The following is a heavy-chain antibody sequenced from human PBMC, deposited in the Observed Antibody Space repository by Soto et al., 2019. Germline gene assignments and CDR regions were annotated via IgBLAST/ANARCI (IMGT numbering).Heavy chain of an antibody. CDR3: ARDGGRHSGGIDY. D-gene: IGHD1-26*01. CDR2: IIPIFGTA. J-gene: IGHJ4*02. V-gene: IGHV1-69*01. Sequence: QVQLVQSGAEVKKPGSSVKVSCKASGGTFSSYSINWVRQAPGQGLEWMGEIIPIFGTANYAQKFQGRVTITADESTSAAYMERSSLRYDDTAVYYCARDGGRHSGGIDYWGQGTLVTVSS. CDR1: GGTFSSYS.